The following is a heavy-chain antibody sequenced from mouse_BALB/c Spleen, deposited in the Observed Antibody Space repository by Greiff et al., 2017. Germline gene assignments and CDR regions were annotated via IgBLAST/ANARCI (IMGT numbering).Heavy chain of an antibody. CDR3: ARASYGSSYRFAY. Sequence: VQLQQSGAELVRPGTSVKISCKASGYTFTNYWLGWVKQRPGHGLEWIGDIYPGGGYTNYNEKFKGKATLTADTSSSTAYMQLSSLTSEDSAVYFCARASYGSSYRFAYWGQGTLVTVSA. V-gene: IGHV1-63*02. CDR2: IYPGGGYT. CDR1: GYTFTNYW. D-gene: IGHD1-1*01. J-gene: IGHJ3*01.